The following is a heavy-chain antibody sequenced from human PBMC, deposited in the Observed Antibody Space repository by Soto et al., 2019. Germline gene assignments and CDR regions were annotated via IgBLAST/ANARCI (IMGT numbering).Heavy chain of an antibody. D-gene: IGHD3-22*01. CDR3: ARFGTYYDSSGFAY. CDR2: IDSDGTST. CDR1: GFTLSHNW. Sequence: GGSLRLSCAASGFTLSHNWMHWVRQGPGKGLEWVSRIDSDGTSTTYADSVKGRFTISRDDAKNTLYLQMNSLRAEDTAVYYCARFGTYYDSSGFAYWGQGTLVTVSS. J-gene: IGHJ4*02. V-gene: IGHV3-74*01.